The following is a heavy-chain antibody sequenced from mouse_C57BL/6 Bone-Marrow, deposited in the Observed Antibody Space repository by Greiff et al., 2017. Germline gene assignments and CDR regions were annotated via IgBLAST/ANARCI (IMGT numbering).Heavy chain of an antibody. CDR1: GYTFTSYT. Sequence: VQLQQSGAELARPGASVKMSCMASGYTFTSYTMHWVKQRPGQGLEWIGYINPSSGYTKYNQKFKDKATLTADKSSSTAYMQLSSLTSEDSAVYYCAQRGYFDYWGQGTTLTVSS. CDR3: AQRGYFDY. V-gene: IGHV1-4*01. J-gene: IGHJ2*01. CDR2: INPSSGYT.